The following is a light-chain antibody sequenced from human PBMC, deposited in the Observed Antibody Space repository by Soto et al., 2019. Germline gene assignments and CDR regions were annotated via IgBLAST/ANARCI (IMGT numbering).Light chain of an antibody. CDR1: QSVSSSY. CDR2: GAS. V-gene: IGKV3-20*01. CDR3: QQFGNSPYT. J-gene: IGKJ2*01. Sequence: EIVLTQSPGTLSLSPGERATLSCRASQSVSSSYLAWYQQKPGQTPRLLIYGASSRATGIPDRFSGSGSGTDFTLTISRLEPEDVAVYYCQQFGNSPYTLGQGTKRDIK.